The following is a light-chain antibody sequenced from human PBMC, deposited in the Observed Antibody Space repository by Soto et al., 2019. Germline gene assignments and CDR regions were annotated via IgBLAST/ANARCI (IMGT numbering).Light chain of an antibody. Sequence: AIRLTQSPSSVSASAGDRVTITCRASQYIDTYLAWYQQKPGKAPKLLIYSASSLQSGVPSRFRGSGSGTDFTLTISGLQSEDFATYYCQQHYSYPALTFGGGTKVDIK. CDR3: QQHYSYPALT. CDR1: QYIDTY. CDR2: SAS. V-gene: IGKV1-8*01. J-gene: IGKJ4*01.